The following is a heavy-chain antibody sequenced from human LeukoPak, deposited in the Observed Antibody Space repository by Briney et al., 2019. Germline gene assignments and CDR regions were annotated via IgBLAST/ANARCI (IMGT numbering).Heavy chain of an antibody. CDR2: ISSSGSTR. D-gene: IGHD3-10*01. CDR3: ARDGHAYGRGSPHY. Sequence: GGSLRLSCAASGFTFSSYAMSWVRQAPGKGLEWVSYISSSGSTRYYADSVKGRFTISRDNAKNSYLQMNSLRAEDTAVYYCARDGHAYGRGSPHYWGQGTLVTVSS. CDR1: GFTFSSYA. J-gene: IGHJ4*02. V-gene: IGHV3-48*04.